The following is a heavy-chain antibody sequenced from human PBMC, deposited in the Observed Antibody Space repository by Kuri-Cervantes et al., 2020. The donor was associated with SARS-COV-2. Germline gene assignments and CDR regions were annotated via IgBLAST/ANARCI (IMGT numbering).Heavy chain of an antibody. V-gene: IGHV3-21*01. CDR2: ISTSSSYT. J-gene: IGHJ4*02. CDR3: TTLIDY. CDR1: GFTFSSYS. Sequence: GGSLRLSCAASGFTFSSYSMNWVRQAPGQGLEWVSSISTSSSYTYYADSVKGRFTISRDNAKNSLYLQMNSLRAEDTAVYYCTTLIDYWGQGALVTVSS.